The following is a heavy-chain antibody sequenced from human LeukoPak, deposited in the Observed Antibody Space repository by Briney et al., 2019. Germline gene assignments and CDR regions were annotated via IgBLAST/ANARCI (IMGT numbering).Heavy chain of an antibody. CDR2: INYIGTT. CDR3: ARRPDGFDI. Sequence: SETLSLTCVVSGGSLRGYHWSWIRQPPGKGLEWIGQINYIGTTNYNPSLKSRVTMSLDTSKNQFSLKLTSVTAADTAVYYCARRPDGFDIWGQGTMVTVSS. J-gene: IGHJ3*02. CDR1: GGSLRGYH. V-gene: IGHV4-34*01.